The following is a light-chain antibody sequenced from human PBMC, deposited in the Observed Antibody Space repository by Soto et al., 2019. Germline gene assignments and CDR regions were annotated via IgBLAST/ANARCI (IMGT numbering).Light chain of an antibody. V-gene: IGKV2-28*01. CDR3: MQALQTPWT. J-gene: IGKJ1*01. Sequence: DIVMTQSPLSLPVTPGEPASISCRSSQSLLHSKGYNYLDWYLQKPGQSPQLLICLSSNRASGVPDRFSGSGSGTDFTLKISRVEAEDVGVYYCMQALQTPWTFGQGTKAEI. CDR1: QSLLHSKGYNY. CDR2: LSS.